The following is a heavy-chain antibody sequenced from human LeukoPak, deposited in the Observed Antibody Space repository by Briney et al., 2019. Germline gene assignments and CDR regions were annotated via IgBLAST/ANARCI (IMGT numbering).Heavy chain of an antibody. CDR1: GFTFSSYS. Sequence: PGGSLRLSCAASGFTFSSYSMNWVRQAPGKGLEWVSSISSSSSYIYYADSVKGRFTISRDNAKNSLYLQMNSLRAEDTAVYYCARSDPTGTTFYSDYWGRGTLVTVSS. CDR2: ISSSSSYI. V-gene: IGHV3-21*01. CDR3: ARSDPTGTTFYSDY. J-gene: IGHJ4*02. D-gene: IGHD1-1*01.